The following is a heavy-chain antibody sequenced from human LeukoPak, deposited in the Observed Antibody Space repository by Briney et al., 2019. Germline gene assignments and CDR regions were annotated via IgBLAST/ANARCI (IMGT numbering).Heavy chain of an antibody. CDR2: IYTSGNT. CDR1: GGSISSYY. D-gene: IGHD6-6*01. J-gene: IGHJ4*02. Sequence: TSETLSLTCTVSGGSISSYYWSWIRQPAGKGLEWIGRIYTSGNTYYNSSLKSRVTISLDTSKNQFSLKVSSVTAADTAVYYCARESSSSLFACDYWGQGTLVTVSS. CDR3: ARESSSSLFACDY. V-gene: IGHV4-4*07.